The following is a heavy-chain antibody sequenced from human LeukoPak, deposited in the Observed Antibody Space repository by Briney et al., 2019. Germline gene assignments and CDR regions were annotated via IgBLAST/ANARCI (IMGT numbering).Heavy chain of an antibody. J-gene: IGHJ4*02. Sequence: ASVTVSCTASGYTFNNYGISWMRQAPGQGLEWMGWINPYNGNRNYAQKYQGRVTMTTDTSTSTAYMELGSLRSDDTAVYYCARGGQDYWGQGTLVTVSS. CDR1: GYTFNNYG. V-gene: IGHV1-18*01. CDR2: INPYNGNR. CDR3: ARGGQDY.